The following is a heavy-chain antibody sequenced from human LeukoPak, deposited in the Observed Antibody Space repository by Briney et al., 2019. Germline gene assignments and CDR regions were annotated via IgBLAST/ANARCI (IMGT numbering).Heavy chain of an antibody. Sequence: PSETLSLTCTVSGGSISSGGYYWSWIRQPPGKGLEWIGYIYHSGSTYYNPSLKSRVTISVDKSENQFSLKLSSVTAADTAVYYCARDRVIVVVNYYYGMDVWGQGTTVTVSS. V-gene: IGHV4-30-2*01. J-gene: IGHJ6*02. CDR2: IYHSGST. CDR1: GGSISSGGYY. D-gene: IGHD3-22*01. CDR3: ARDRVIVVVNYYYGMDV.